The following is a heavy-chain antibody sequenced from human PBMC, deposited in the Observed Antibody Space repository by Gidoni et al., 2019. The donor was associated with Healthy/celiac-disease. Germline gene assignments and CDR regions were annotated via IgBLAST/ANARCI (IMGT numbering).Heavy chain of an antibody. V-gene: IGHV1-45*02. CDR3: AIAAAAEGWFDP. CDR2: ITPFHGNP. D-gene: IGHD6-13*01. J-gene: IGHJ5*02. CDR1: GYTFTYRY. Sequence: QMQLVQSGAEVKKTGSSVKVSCKASGYTFTYRYLHWVRQAPGQALEWMGWITPFHGNPNYAQKFQDRVTITRDRSMSTAYMELSSLRSEDTAMYYCAIAAAAEGWFDPWGQGTLVTVSS.